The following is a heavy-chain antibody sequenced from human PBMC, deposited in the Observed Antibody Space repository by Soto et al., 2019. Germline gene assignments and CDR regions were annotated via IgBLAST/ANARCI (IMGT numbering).Heavy chain of an antibody. J-gene: IGHJ6*02. CDR3: ARDTATGFASYSYGLDV. CDR1: GASIRNYY. V-gene: IGHV4-59*01. D-gene: IGHD3-9*01. CDR2: VYYSVST. Sequence: QVQLQESGPGLVKPSETLSLTCTVSGASIRNYYWSWIRQPPGKGLEWIGYVYYSVSTNYKPSLKSRVTISVDMSKNHFSLKLSSVPASDTAVYYCARDTATGFASYSYGLDVWGQGTTVTVSS.